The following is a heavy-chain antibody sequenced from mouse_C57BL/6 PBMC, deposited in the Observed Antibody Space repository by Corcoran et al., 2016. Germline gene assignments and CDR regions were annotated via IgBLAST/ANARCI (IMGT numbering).Heavy chain of an antibody. CDR1: GYTFTDYN. CDR3: ATYALDGYLLAY. J-gene: IGHJ3*01. Sequence: EVQLQQSGPELVKPGASVKIPCKASGYTFTDYNMDWVKQSHGKSLEWIGDINPNNGGTIYNQKFKGKATLTVDKSSSTAYMELRSLTSEDTAVYYCATYALDGYLLAYWCQGTLVTVSA. D-gene: IGHD2-3*01. CDR2: INPNNGGT. V-gene: IGHV1-18*01.